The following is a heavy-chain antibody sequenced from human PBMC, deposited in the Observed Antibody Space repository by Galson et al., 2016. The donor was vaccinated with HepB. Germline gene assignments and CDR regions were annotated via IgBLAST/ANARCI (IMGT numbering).Heavy chain of an antibody. J-gene: IGHJ4*02. CDR1: GFTYSDYS. V-gene: IGHV3-21*01. CDR3: ARDSYTSGWYLAGYFDS. Sequence: SLRLSCAASGFTYSDYSMNWVRQAPGKGLEWVSSINGFSTHTKYADSVKGRFTISRGNAQNSLYLEMNSLRPEATAVYFCARDSYTSGWYLAGYFDSWGQGTLVTVSS. CDR2: INGFSTHT. D-gene: IGHD6-19*01.